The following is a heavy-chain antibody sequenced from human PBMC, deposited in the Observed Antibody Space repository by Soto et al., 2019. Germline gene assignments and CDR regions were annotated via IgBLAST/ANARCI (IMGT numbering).Heavy chain of an antibody. CDR3: ARGFPYYYDSSGNAFDI. CDR1: GGTFSSYA. V-gene: IGHV1-69*13. J-gene: IGHJ3*02. CDR2: IIPIFGTA. D-gene: IGHD3-22*01. Sequence: GASVKVSCKASGGTFSSYAISWVRQAPGQGLEWMGGIIPIFGTANYAQKFQGRVTITADESTSTAYMELSSLRSEDTAVYYCARGFPYYYDSSGNAFDIWGQGTMVTVSS.